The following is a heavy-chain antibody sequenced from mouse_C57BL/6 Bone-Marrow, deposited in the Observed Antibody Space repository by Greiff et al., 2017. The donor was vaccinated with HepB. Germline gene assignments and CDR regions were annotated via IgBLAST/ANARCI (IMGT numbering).Heavy chain of an antibody. CDR2: IRSKSSNYAT. CDR1: GFTFNTYA. J-gene: IGHJ4*01. Sequence: EVMLVESGGGLVQPKGSLKLSCAASGFTFNTYAMHWVRQAPGKGLEWVARIRSKSSNYATYYADSVKDRFTISRDDSQSMLYLQMNNLKTEDTAMYYCVRNGVLRSSYYYAMDYWGQGTSVTVSS. V-gene: IGHV10-3*01. D-gene: IGHD1-1*01. CDR3: VRNGVLRSSYYYAMDY.